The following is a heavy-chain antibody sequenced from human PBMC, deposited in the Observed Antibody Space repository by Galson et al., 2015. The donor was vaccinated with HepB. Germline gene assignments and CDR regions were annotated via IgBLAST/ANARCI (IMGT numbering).Heavy chain of an antibody. D-gene: IGHD4-17*01. J-gene: IGHJ4*02. V-gene: IGHV1-2*04. Sequence: QSGAEVKKPGESLKISCKASGYTFTGYYMHWVRQAPGQGLEWMGWINPNSGGTNYAQKFQGWVTMTRDTSISTAYMELSRLRSDDTAVYYCARERGHDYGDLIRMYYFDYWGQGTLVTVSS. CDR2: INPNSGGT. CDR3: ARERGHDYGDLIRMYYFDY. CDR1: GYTFTGYY.